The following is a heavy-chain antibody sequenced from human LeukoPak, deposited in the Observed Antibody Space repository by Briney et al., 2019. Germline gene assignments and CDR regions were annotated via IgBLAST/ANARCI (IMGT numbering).Heavy chain of an antibody. CDR2: ISGSGDNT. CDR3: AKGSYYDSSGSFYFDY. J-gene: IGHJ4*02. D-gene: IGHD3-22*01. Sequence: GRSLRLSCAASGFIFSSYGMHWVRQAPGKGLEWVSGISGSGDNTYYADSVKGRFTISRDNSKNTLYVQVNSLGTEDTAAYYCAKGSYYDSSGSFYFDYWGQGTLVTVS. CDR1: GFIFSSYG. V-gene: IGHV3-23*01.